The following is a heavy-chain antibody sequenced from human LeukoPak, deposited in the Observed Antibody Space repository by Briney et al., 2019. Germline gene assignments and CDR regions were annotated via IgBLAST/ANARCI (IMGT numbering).Heavy chain of an antibody. D-gene: IGHD3-22*01. CDR2: INHSGST. V-gene: IGHV4-34*01. J-gene: IGHJ5*02. CDR1: GGSFSGYY. Sequence: SSETLSLTCAVYGGSFSGYYWSWIRQPPGKGLEWIGEINHSGSTNYNPSLKSRVTISVDTSKNQFSLKLSSVTAADPAVYYCAREEDYYDSSGYYSNLWGQGTLVTVSS. CDR3: AREEDYYDSSGYYSNL.